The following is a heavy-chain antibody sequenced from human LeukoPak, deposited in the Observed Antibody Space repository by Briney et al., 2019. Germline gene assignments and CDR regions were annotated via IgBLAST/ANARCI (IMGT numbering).Heavy chain of an antibody. V-gene: IGHV4-39*01. D-gene: IGHD2-2*02. CDR1: GGSISSSSYY. J-gene: IGHJ3*02. Sequence: PSETLSLTCTVSGGSISSSSYYWGWIRQPPGKGLEWIGRIYYSGSTYYNPSPKSRVTISVDTSKNQFSLKLSSVTSADTAVYYCARPYCSSTSCYMAFAFDIWGQGTMVTVSS. CDR3: ARPYCSSTSCYMAFAFDI. CDR2: IYYSGST.